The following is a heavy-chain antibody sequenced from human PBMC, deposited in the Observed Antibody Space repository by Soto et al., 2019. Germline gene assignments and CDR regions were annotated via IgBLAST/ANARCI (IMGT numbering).Heavy chain of an antibody. D-gene: IGHD6-13*01. J-gene: IGHJ1*01. CDR3: ATHQDQHPLVN. V-gene: IGHV1-8*02. CDR1: GYTFQTYD. Sequence: QVQLVQSGAEVKKPGASVKVSCRASGYTFQTYDIVWVRQATGQGLEWMGWMTPNSGGTGYAQNLQGRVTMTRDTAINRAYMELSSLRSDDTALYCCATHQDQHPLVNGGQGTLVTVSS. CDR2: MTPNSGGT.